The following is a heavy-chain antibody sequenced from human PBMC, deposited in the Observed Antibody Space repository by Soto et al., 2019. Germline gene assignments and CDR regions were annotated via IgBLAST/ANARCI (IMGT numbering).Heavy chain of an antibody. Sequence: GGSLRLSCAASGFTFSSYAMSWVRQAPGKGLEWVSAISGSGGSTYYADSVKGRFTISRDNSKNTLYLQMNSLRAEDTAVYYCARGRGYSSSWSIYYFDFWGQGTQVTVSS. J-gene: IGHJ4*02. CDR3: ARGRGYSSSWSIYYFDF. CDR1: GFTFSSYA. D-gene: IGHD6-13*01. CDR2: ISGSGGST. V-gene: IGHV3-23*01.